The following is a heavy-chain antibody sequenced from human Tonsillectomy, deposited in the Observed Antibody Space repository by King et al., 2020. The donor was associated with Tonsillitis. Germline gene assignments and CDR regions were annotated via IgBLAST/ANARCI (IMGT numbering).Heavy chain of an antibody. CDR2: ISTDNGRT. D-gene: IGHD6-19*01. V-gene: IGHV1-2*04. Sequence: QLVQSGAEMKKPGASVKVSCKASGYTFTDYFIHWVRQAPGQGLEWMGWISTDNGRTNYAPKFRGWVTMTRDTSITTAYLELTRLTSDDTAVYYCAADLPGWHAFDVWGQGTMVTVSS. CDR3: AADLPGWHAFDV. J-gene: IGHJ3*01. CDR1: GYTFTDYF.